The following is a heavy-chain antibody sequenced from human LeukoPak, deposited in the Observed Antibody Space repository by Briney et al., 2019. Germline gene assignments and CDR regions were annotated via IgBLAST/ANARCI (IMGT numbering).Heavy chain of an antibody. D-gene: IGHD3-22*01. Sequence: GGSLRLSCAAPGFIFDDYAIHWVRQAPGKGLEWVSLISGDGGSTFYADSVKGRFTISRDNSKNTLYLQMNSLRVEDTAVYYCAREPYYYDSSGYYLDYWGQGTLVTVSS. J-gene: IGHJ4*02. CDR1: GFIFDDYA. V-gene: IGHV3-43*02. CDR2: ISGDGGST. CDR3: AREPYYYDSSGYYLDY.